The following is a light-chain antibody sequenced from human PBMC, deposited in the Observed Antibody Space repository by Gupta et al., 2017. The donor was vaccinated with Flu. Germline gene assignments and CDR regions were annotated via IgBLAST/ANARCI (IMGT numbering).Light chain of an antibody. Sequence: EIVLTQSPGTLSLSPGTRATLSCRASQRVPYNYLAWYQQKPGQAPRLLILSASTRATGIPDRFSGSESGTDFTLTISRLEPEDFAVYYGQQDGSSPWTFGQGTKVEIK. V-gene: IGKV3-20*01. CDR3: QQDGSSPWT. CDR1: QRVPYNY. CDR2: SAS. J-gene: IGKJ1*01.